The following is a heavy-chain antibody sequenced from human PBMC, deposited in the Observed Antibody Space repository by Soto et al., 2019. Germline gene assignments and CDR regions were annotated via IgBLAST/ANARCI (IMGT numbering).Heavy chain of an antibody. CDR2: LYCDDDK. V-gene: IGHV2-5*02. Sequence: QITLKESGPTLVRPAQTLTLTCDFSGFSLSTYHMGVAWIRQPPRKALEWLALLYCDDDKRYSPSLKDRLAISKDTSNNPVVLTITNIDPGDSATYFCAHAGDYDLLTFDHWGPGTLVTVSS. D-gene: IGHD4-17*01. CDR1: GFSLSTYHMG. J-gene: IGHJ4*01. CDR3: AHAGDYDLLTFDH.